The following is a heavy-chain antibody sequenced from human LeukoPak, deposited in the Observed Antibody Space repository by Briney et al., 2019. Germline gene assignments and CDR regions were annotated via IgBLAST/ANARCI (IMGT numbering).Heavy chain of an antibody. J-gene: IGHJ6*02. CDR2: ISGSGGGT. D-gene: IGHD3-3*01. Sequence: GGSLRLSCAASGFTFSSYAMTWVRQAPGKGLEWVSAISGSGGGTYYADSVKGRFTISRDNSKNTLYLQMNSLRAEDTAVYYCARDRYRIRFGMDVWGQGTTVTVSS. CDR1: GFTFSSYA. CDR3: ARDRYRIRFGMDV. V-gene: IGHV3-23*01.